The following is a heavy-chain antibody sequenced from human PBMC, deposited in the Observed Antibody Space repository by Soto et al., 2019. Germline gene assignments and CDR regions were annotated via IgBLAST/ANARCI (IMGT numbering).Heavy chain of an antibody. J-gene: IGHJ5*02. CDR3: ARAIFWPSNRFDP. Sequence: QVQLQESGPGLVKPSQTLSLTCPVSGGSISSGGYYWSWIRQHPGKGLEWIGYIYYSGSTYYSPSLKSRFTIPLDTSKNQFSPELSSVTAADTAVYDCARAIFWPSNRFDPWGQGNLVTVSS. CDR1: GGSISSGGYY. V-gene: IGHV4-31*03. D-gene: IGHD3-9*01. CDR2: IYYSGST.